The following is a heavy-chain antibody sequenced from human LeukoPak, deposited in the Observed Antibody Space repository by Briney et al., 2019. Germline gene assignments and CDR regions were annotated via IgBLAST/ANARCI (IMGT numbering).Heavy chain of an antibody. CDR2: IYSGGST. CDR1: GFTVSSNY. D-gene: IGHD5-18*01. CDR3: ARGRGRYSYGLRD. J-gene: IGHJ4*02. V-gene: IGHV3-53*01. Sequence: PGGSLRLSCAASGFTVSSNYMSWVRQAPGKGLEWVSVIYSGGSTYYADSVKGRFTISRDNSKNTLYLQMNSLRAEDTAVYYCARGRGRYSYGLRDWGQGTLVTVSS.